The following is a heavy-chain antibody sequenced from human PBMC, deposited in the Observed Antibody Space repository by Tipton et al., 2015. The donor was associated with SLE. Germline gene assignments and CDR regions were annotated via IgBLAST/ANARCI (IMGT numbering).Heavy chain of an antibody. D-gene: IGHD1-26*01. CDR3: VTKTGSYSDY. CDR1: GGSISSNTFY. V-gene: IGHV4-39*07. J-gene: IGHJ4*02. CDR2: IYYSGKT. Sequence: TLSLTCSVSGGSISSNTFYCGWIRQPPGKGLEWVGTIYYSGKTYQNPSLKGRLTLSVDTSKNQFSLKLSSVTAADTAVYYCVTKTGSYSDYWGRGTLLTVSS.